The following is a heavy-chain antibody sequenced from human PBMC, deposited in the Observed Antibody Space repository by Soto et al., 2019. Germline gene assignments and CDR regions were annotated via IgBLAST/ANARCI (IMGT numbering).Heavy chain of an antibody. CDR1: GGTFSSYA. Sequence: QVQLVQSGAEVKKPGSSVKVSCKASGGTFSSYAISWVRQAPGQGLEWMGGIIPIFGTANYGQKFQGRVTITADESTSTAYMELSSLRSEDTAVYYCASPGGGYYKYYFDYWGQGTLVTVSS. J-gene: IGHJ4*02. D-gene: IGHD3-22*01. CDR3: ASPGGGYYKYYFDY. CDR2: IIPIFGTA. V-gene: IGHV1-69*01.